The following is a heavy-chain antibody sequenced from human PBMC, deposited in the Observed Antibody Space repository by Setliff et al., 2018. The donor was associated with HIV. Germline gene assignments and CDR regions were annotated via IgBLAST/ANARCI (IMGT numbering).Heavy chain of an antibody. CDR3: ARNSGWALGS. CDR1: GESFSGYY. J-gene: IGHJ4*02. V-gene: IGHV4-34*01. Sequence: PSETLSLTCAVYGESFSGYYWTWIRQPPGKGLEWIGELNHSGSTNYNPSLKSRVTMSVDTSKNQFSLKLSSVTAADTAVYFCARNSGWALGSWGQGTLVTVSS. D-gene: IGHD3-16*01. CDR2: LNHSGST.